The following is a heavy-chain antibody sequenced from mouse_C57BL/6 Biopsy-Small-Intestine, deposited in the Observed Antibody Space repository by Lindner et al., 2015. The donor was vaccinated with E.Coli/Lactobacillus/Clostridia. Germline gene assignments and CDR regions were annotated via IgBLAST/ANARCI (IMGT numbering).Heavy chain of an antibody. J-gene: IGHJ1*03. CDR1: GYAFTNYL. CDR3: ARHWDRYFDV. Sequence: VQLQESGVELVRPGTSVKVSCKASGYAFTNYLIEWVKQRPGQGLEWIGVINPGSGGTNYNEKFLGKATLTADKSSSTAYMQLSSLTSEDSAVYFCARHWDRYFDVWGTGTTVTVSS. V-gene: IGHV1-54*01. CDR2: INPGSGGT. D-gene: IGHD4-1*01.